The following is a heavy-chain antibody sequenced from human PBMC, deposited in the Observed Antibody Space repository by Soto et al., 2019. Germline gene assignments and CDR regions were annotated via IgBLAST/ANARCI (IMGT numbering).Heavy chain of an antibody. D-gene: IGHD1-26*01. CDR1: GGSSSSSSYY. CDR2: IYYSGST. J-gene: IGHJ5*02. Sequence: LEMLSLTCTVSGGSSSSSSYYWCWIRQPPGKGLEWIGSIYYSGSTYYNPSLKSRVTISVDTSKNQFSLKLSSVTAADTAVYYCASLATNWFDPWGQGTLVPVSS. CDR3: ASLATNWFDP. V-gene: IGHV4-39*01.